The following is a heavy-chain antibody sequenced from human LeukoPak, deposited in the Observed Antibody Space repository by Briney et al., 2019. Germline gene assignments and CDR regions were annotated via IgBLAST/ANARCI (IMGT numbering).Heavy chain of an antibody. Sequence: SETLSLTCTVSGGSISSISYYWGWIRQPPGKGLEWIGSIYYSGSTYYNPSLKSRVTISVDTSKNQFSLKLSSVTAADTAVYYCARRVNNDSSGYYYFDYWGQGTLVTVSS. V-gene: IGHV4-39*07. CDR2: IYYSGST. J-gene: IGHJ4*02. CDR3: ARRVNNDSSGYYYFDY. CDR1: GGSISSISYY. D-gene: IGHD3-22*01.